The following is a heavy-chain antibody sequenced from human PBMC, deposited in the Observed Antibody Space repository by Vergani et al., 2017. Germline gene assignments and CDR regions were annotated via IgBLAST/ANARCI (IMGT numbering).Heavy chain of an antibody. CDR3: ARGLLWFGDQGWFDP. D-gene: IGHD3-10*01. Sequence: QVQLQESGPGLVKPSETLSLTCTVSGGSISSHYWSWIRQPPGTGLEWIGFIYYSGSTNYIPSLKRRVTISVDTSKKQFSLDLSSVTAADTAVYYCARGLLWFGDQGWFDPWGQGTLVTVSS. V-gene: IGHV4-59*11. CDR2: IYYSGST. J-gene: IGHJ5*02. CDR1: GGSISSHY.